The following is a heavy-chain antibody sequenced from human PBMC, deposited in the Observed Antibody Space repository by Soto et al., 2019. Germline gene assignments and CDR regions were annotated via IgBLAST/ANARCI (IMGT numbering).Heavy chain of an antibody. Sequence: GGSMRLSCAASELTFVSYRMSWVRKAQGKGLEWVSYISSSSSTIYYADSVKGRFTISRDNAKNSLYLQMNSLRDEDTAVYYCARGLYYYDSSGYWGYWGQGTLVTVSS. V-gene: IGHV3-48*02. J-gene: IGHJ4*02. D-gene: IGHD3-22*01. CDR1: ELTFVSYR. CDR3: ARGLYYYDSSGYWGY. CDR2: ISSSSSTI.